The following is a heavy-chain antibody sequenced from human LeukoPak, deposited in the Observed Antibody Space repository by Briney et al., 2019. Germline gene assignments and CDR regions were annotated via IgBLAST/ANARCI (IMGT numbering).Heavy chain of an antibody. CDR2: IYHVGNT. CDR1: GYSVSSGYF. Sequence: SETLSLTCDVSGYSVSSGYFWGWIRQPPGKGLEWIGSIYHVGNTFYNPSLKNRVTISFDTSKNQFSLKLSSVTAADTAVYYCARDSRYYMDVWGKGTTVTVSS. J-gene: IGHJ6*03. V-gene: IGHV4-38-2*02. CDR3: ARDSRYYMDV.